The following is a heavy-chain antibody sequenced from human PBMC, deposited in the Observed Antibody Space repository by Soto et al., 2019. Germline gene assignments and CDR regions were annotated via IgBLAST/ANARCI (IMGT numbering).Heavy chain of an antibody. J-gene: IGHJ4*02. CDR1: GFTFSSYA. Sequence: GESLRLSCAASGFTFSSYAMSWVRQAPGKGLEWVSAISGSGGSTYYADSVKGRFTISRDNSKNTLYLQMNSLRAEDTAVYYCAIRGYSYGLDYWGQGTLVTVSS. CDR3: AIRGYSYGLDY. V-gene: IGHV3-23*01. D-gene: IGHD5-18*01. CDR2: ISGSGGST.